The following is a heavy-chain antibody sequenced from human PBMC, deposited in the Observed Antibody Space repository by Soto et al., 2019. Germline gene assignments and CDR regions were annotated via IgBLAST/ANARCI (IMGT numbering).Heavy chain of an antibody. CDR1: GFTFRNYA. D-gene: IGHD4-17*01. CDR3: VRAPGSATVTTSYVDY. V-gene: IGHV3-30*03. Sequence: GGSLRLSCAASGFTFRNYAMHWVRQAPGKGLEWVVVISYDGSKKYYADSLEGRFTISRDNSNNTLYLQMNSLTDEDTAVYYCVRAPGSATVTTSYVDYWGQGTLVTVSS. J-gene: IGHJ4*02. CDR2: ISYDGSKK.